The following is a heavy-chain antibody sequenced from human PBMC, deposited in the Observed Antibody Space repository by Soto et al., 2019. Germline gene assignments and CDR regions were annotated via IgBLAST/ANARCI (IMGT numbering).Heavy chain of an antibody. D-gene: IGHD3-22*01. V-gene: IGHV4-38-2*02. CDR1: GYSISSGYY. CDR3: ARDKRVTMIGGWFDP. CDR2: IYHSGKT. J-gene: IGHJ5*02. Sequence: ASETLSLTCVVSGYSISSGYYWAWVRQPPGKELEWIGSIYHSGKTYYKPSLRSRVTVSVDTSKNQFSMKLISVTAADTAVYYYARDKRVTMIGGWFDPWGQGTLVTVSS.